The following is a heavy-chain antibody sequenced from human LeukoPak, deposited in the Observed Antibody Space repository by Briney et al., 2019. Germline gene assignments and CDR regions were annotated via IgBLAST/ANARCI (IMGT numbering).Heavy chain of an antibody. V-gene: IGHV3-48*03. D-gene: IGHD6-19*01. J-gene: IGHJ4*02. Sequence: PGGSLRLSCADSGFSFSSYEMNWVRQAPGKGLEWISYISSSGSITFYADSEKGRFTISRGNARNSLYLQMNSLRAEDTAVYYCASTRSTSDWYTRGFEYWGQGTLVTVSS. CDR2: ISSSGSIT. CDR3: ASTRSTSDWYTRGFEY. CDR1: GFSFSSYE.